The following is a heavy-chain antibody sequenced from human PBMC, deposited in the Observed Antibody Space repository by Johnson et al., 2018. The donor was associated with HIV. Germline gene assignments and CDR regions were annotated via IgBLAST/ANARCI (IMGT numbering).Heavy chain of an antibody. Sequence: VQLVESGGGLVQPGGSLRLSCAASGFTVSSNYMSWVRQAPGKGLEWVSVIYSGGSTYYADSVKGRFTISRDNSKNTLYLQMNSLRAEDPAVYYCASSPMRYSSSAYAFDIWGQGTMVTVSS. J-gene: IGHJ3*02. CDR2: IYSGGST. CDR1: GFTVSSNY. CDR3: ASSPMRYSSSAYAFDI. D-gene: IGHD6-6*01. V-gene: IGHV3-66*02.